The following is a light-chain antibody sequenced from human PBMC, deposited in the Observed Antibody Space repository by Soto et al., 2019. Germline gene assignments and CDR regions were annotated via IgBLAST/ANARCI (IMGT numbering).Light chain of an antibody. V-gene: IGKV3-15*01. CDR3: QQYNNWPYP. J-gene: IGKJ2*01. CDR1: QSVATN. Sequence: EIVMTQSPATLSVSPGEGATLSCTATQSVATNLAWFQQRPGQAPRLLIYAASTRVTGFPARFRGRGSVTEFSLTISSLQSEDFAVYYCQQYNNWPYPFGQATKVDIK. CDR2: AAS.